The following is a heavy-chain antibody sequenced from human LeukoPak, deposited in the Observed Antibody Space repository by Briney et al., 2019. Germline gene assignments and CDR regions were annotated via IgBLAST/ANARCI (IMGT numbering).Heavy chain of an antibody. J-gene: IGHJ3*02. D-gene: IGHD3-3*01. Sequence: PSETLSLTCAVSGGSFSGFYWSWIRQPPGKGLEWIGEINHSGSTNYNPSLKSQVTISVDTSKNQFSLKLSSVTAADTAVYYCARGMNFGVVIPRAFDIWGQGTMVTVSS. V-gene: IGHV4-34*01. CDR1: GGSFSGFY. CDR3: ARGMNFGVVIPRAFDI. CDR2: INHSGST.